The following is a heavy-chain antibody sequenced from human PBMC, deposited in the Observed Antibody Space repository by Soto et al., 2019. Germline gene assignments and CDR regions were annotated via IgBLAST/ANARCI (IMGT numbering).Heavy chain of an antibody. CDR1: GGSISSSSYY. CDR3: ARPAHYYGSGGWFDP. Sequence: QLQLQESGPGLVKPSETLSLTCTVSGGSISSSSYYWGWIRQPPGQGLEWIGSIYYSGSTYYNPALQSRVTISVDTSKNQFSLKLSSVTAADTAVYYCARPAHYYGSGGWFDPWGHGTLVTVSS. D-gene: IGHD3-10*01. CDR2: IYYSGST. V-gene: IGHV4-39*01. J-gene: IGHJ5*02.